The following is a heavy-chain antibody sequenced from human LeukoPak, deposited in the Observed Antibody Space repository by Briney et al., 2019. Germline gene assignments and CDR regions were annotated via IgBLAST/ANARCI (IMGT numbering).Heavy chain of an antibody. CDR3: ARDRVYSSSWYSSGFDY. V-gene: IGHV1-2*02. D-gene: IGHD6-13*01. J-gene: IGHJ4*02. CDR2: INPNSGGT. Sequence: WASVKVSCKASGYTFTGYYMHWVRQAPGQGLEWMGWINPNSGGTNYAQKFQGRVTMTRDTSISTAYMELSRLRSDDTAVYYCARDRVYSSSWYSSGFDYWGQGTLVTVSS. CDR1: GYTFTGYY.